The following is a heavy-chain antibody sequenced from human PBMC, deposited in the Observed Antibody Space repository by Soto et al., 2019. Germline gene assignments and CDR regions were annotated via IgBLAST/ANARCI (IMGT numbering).Heavy chain of an antibody. CDR3: ARLPVVVAAYDY. Sequence: SETLSLTCAVYGGSFSGYYWSWIRQPPGKGLEWIGEINHSGSTNYNPSLKSRVTISVDTSKNQFSLKLSSVTAADTAVYYCARLPVVVAAYDYWGQGTLVTVSS. D-gene: IGHD2-15*01. V-gene: IGHV4-34*01. J-gene: IGHJ4*02. CDR2: INHSGST. CDR1: GGSFSGYY.